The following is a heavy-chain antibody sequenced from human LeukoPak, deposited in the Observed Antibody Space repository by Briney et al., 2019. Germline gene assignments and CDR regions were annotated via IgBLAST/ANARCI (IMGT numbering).Heavy chain of an antibody. D-gene: IGHD3-10*01. CDR2: IYYSGST. Sequence: SETLSFTCTVSGGSISSYYWSWIRQPPGKGLEWIGYIYYSGSTNYNPSLKSRVTISVDTSKNQFSLKLSSVTAADTAVYYCAREIRNYYGSGTQKDWFDPWGQGTLVTVSS. CDR1: GGSISSYY. CDR3: AREIRNYYGSGTQKDWFDP. J-gene: IGHJ5*02. V-gene: IGHV4-59*01.